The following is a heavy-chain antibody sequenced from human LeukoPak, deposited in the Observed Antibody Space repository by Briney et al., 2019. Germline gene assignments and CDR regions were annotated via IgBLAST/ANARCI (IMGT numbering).Heavy chain of an antibody. CDR3: AGPWDRGGFDP. Sequence: ASVKVSCKASGYTFTGYYLHWVRQAPGQRLEWMGWIFPKTGGTSYAQKFQGRVTMTRDTSISTAYMELIGLRSDDTAVYYCAGPWDRGGFDPWGQGTLVTVSS. D-gene: IGHD1-26*01. CDR2: IFPKTGGT. V-gene: IGHV1-2*02. J-gene: IGHJ5*02. CDR1: GYTFTGYY.